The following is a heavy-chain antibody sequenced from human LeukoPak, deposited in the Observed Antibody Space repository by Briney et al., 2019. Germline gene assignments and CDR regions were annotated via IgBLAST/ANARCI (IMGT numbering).Heavy chain of an antibody. J-gene: IGHJ6*02. D-gene: IGHD2-2*02. V-gene: IGHV3-21*01. CDR3: AREGIVVVPAAIGGEGYYYGMDV. CDR1: GFTFSSYS. CDR2: ISSSSSYI. Sequence: GGSLRLSCAASGFTFSSYSMNWVRQAPGKGLEWVSSISSSSSYIYYADSVKGRFTISRDNAKNSLYLQMNSLRAEDTAVYYCAREGIVVVPAAIGGEGYYYGMDVWGQGTTVTVSS.